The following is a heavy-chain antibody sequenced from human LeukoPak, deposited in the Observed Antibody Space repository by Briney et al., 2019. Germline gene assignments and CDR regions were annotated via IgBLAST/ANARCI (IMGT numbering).Heavy chain of an antibody. D-gene: IGHD1-1*01. CDR3: AGSALDRRGYFDS. J-gene: IGHJ4*01. CDR2: ISYDGSNK. CDR1: GFTFSSYA. V-gene: IGHV3-30*04. Sequence: GGSLRLSCAASGFTFSSYAMHWVRQAPGKGLEWVAVISYDGSNKYYADSVKGRFTISRDNSKNTLYLQMNSLRAEDTAVYYCAGSALDRRGYFDSGGKEPLSPSPQ.